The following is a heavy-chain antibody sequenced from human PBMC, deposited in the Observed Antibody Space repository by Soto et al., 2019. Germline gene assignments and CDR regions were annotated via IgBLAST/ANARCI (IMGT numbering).Heavy chain of an antibody. V-gene: IGHV3-33*01. CDR1: GFTFSSYG. Sequence: QLQLVESGGGVVQPGRSLRLSCAASGFTFSSYGMHWVRQAPGKGLEWVAVIWYDGSNKYYADSVKGRFIISRDNSKNTLYLQMNSLRAEDTAVYYCARELGYCRSTSCYKGYYGMDVWGPGTTVTVS. J-gene: IGHJ6*02. CDR2: IWYDGSNK. D-gene: IGHD2-2*02. CDR3: ARELGYCRSTSCYKGYYGMDV.